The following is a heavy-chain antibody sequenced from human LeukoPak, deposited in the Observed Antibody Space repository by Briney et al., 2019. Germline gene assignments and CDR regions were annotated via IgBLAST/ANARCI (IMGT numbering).Heavy chain of an antibody. CDR2: INHSGST. CDR1: GGSFSPYY. D-gene: IGHD2-21*02. Sequence: KTSETLSLTCAVYGGSFSPYYWSWIRQPPGKGLEWIGEINHSGSTNYNPSLKSRVTISVDTSKNQFSLKLSSVTAADTAVYYCARGGFYCGGDCYVDYWGQGTVVTVSS. V-gene: IGHV4-34*01. J-gene: IGHJ4*02. CDR3: ARGGFYCGGDCYVDY.